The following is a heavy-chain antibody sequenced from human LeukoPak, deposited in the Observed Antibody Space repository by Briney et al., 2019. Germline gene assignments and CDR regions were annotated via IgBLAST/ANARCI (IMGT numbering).Heavy chain of an antibody. CDR2: ISYDGCNK. CDR3: AKADRVAAKNWFDP. J-gene: IGHJ5*02. V-gene: IGHV3-30*18. CDR1: GFTFSSYG. Sequence: GRSLRLSCAASGFTFSSYGMHWVRQAPGKGLERVAVISYDGCNKYYADSVKGRFTISRDNSKNTLYLQMNSLRAEDTAVYYCAKADRVAAKNWFDPWGQGTLVTVSS. D-gene: IGHD2-15*01.